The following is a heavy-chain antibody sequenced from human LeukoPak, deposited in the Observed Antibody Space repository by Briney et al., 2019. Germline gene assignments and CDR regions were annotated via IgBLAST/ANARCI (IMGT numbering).Heavy chain of an antibody. V-gene: IGHV3-21*01. Sequence: GGSLRLSCAASGFTFSSYSMNWVRQAPGKGLEWVSSISSSSSYIYYADSVKGRFTISRDNAKNSLYLQMNSLRAEDTAVYYCARDGAYMGATQYFQHWGQGTLVTVSS. J-gene: IGHJ1*01. CDR1: GFTFSSYS. CDR2: ISSSSSYI. CDR3: ARDGAYMGATQYFQH. D-gene: IGHD1-26*01.